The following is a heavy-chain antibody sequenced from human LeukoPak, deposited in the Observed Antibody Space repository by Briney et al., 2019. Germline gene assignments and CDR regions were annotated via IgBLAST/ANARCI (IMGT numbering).Heavy chain of an antibody. CDR1: GYTFTSYG. D-gene: IGHD2-2*01. J-gene: IGHJ4*02. V-gene: IGHV1-18*01. CDR2: ISAYNGNT. CDR3: ARLGYCSSTSCYGNFDY. Sequence: ASVKVSCKASGYTFTSYGISWVRQAPGQGLEWMGWISAYNGNTNYAQKLQGRVTMTTDTSTSTAYMELRSLRSDDTAVCYCARLGYCSSTSCYGNFDYWGQGTLVTVSS.